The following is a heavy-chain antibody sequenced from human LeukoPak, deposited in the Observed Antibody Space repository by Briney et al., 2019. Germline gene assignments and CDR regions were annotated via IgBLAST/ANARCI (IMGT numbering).Heavy chain of an antibody. V-gene: IGHV3-9*03. CDR3: AKDMYSSSWYSRNFDY. D-gene: IGHD6-13*01. Sequence: PGRSLRLSCAASGFTFDDYAMHWVRQAPGKGLEWVSGISWNSGSISYADSVKGRFTISRDNAKNSLYLQMNSLRAEDMALYYCAKDMYSSSWYSRNFDYWGQGTLVTVSS. J-gene: IGHJ4*02. CDR1: GFTFDDYA. CDR2: ISWNSGSI.